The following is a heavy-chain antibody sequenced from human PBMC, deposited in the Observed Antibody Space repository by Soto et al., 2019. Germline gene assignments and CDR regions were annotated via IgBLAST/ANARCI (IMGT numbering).Heavy chain of an antibody. D-gene: IGHD6-6*01. Sequence: GGSLRLSCAASGFTFSYYNMHWVRQAPGKGLEWISFIRSNSGNTYYADSVKGRFTISRDNAKNSLYLQMNSLRDEDTAVYYCARDGESSSSSDFDYWGQGTLVTSPQ. J-gene: IGHJ4*02. CDR2: IRSNSGNT. V-gene: IGHV3-48*02. CDR3: ARDGESSSSSDFDY. CDR1: GFTFSYYN.